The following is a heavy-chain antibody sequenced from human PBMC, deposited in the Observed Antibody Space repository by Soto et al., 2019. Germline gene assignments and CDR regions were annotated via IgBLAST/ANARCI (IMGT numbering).Heavy chain of an antibody. Sequence: GGSLRLSCTASGFTFSTYAMHWVRQAPGKGLEWVSVISYDGSDKYSADSVKGRFTISRDNSKNTLYLQMNSLRVEDTAVYYCARGITGTTNSFGDNYWGQGTLVTVSS. CDR3: ARGITGTTNSFGDNY. J-gene: IGHJ4*02. CDR1: GFTFSTYA. D-gene: IGHD1-7*01. CDR2: ISYDGSDK. V-gene: IGHV3-30*03.